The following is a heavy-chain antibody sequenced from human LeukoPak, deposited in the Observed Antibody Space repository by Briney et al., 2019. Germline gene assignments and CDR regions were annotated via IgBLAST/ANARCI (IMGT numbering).Heavy chain of an antibody. D-gene: IGHD6-13*01. Sequence: SETLSLTCTVSGGSISSGGYYWSWIRQHPGKGLEWIGYIYYSGSTYYNPSLKSRVTISVDTSKNQFSLKLSSVTAADTAVYYRARDRGSSWSTLDYWGQGTLVTVSS. J-gene: IGHJ4*02. CDR1: GGSISSGGYY. CDR2: IYYSGST. CDR3: ARDRGSSWSTLDY. V-gene: IGHV4-31*03.